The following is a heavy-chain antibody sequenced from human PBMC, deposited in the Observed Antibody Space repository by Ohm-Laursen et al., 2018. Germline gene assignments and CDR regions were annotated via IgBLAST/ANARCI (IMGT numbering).Heavy chain of an antibody. Sequence: SLRLSCAASAFTFTNAWMSWVRQAPGKGLEWVARIKSKVDGETTDYAAPVKGRFTISRDDSKKTLYLQMNSLKTEDTAVYYCSSDSGYKWELRAAGFDFWGQGTMVTVSS. CDR2: IKSKVDGETT. V-gene: IGHV3-15*01. D-gene: IGHD1-26*01. J-gene: IGHJ4*02. CDR3: SSDSGYKWELRAAGFDF. CDR1: AFTFTNAW.